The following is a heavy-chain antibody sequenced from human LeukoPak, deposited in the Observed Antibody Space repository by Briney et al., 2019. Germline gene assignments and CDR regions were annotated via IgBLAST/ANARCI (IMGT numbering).Heavy chain of an antibody. J-gene: IGHJ4*02. CDR2: ITTSSTYI. CDR3: ARGKYSSGWFDY. CDR1: GFAFSNAW. D-gene: IGHD6-19*01. Sequence: GGSLRLSCAVSGFAFSNAWMSWVRQAPGKGLEWVSSITTSSTYISYADSVKGRFTISRDNAKNSLYLQMNSLRAENTAVYYCARGKYSSGWFDYWGQGTLVTVSS. V-gene: IGHV3-21*01.